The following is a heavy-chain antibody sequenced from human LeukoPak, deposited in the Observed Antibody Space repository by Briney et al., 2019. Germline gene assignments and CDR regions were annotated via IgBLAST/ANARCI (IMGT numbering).Heavy chain of an antibody. V-gene: IGHV3-21*01. J-gene: IGHJ3*02. CDR2: ISSSSSYI. D-gene: IGHD2-21*02. Sequence: GGSLRLSCAASGLTGSHNYVSWVRQAPGKGLEWVSSISSSSSYIYYADSVKGRFTISRDNAKNSLYLQMNSLRAEDTAVYYCARCGGGDCYSGSSFDIWGQGTMVTVSS. CDR3: ARCGGGDCYSGSSFDI. CDR1: GLTGSHNY.